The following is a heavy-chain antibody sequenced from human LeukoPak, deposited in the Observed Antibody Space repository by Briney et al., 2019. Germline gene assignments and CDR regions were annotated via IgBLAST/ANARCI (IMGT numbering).Heavy chain of an antibody. CDR3: TRAVYCSGGSCSFDP. CDR1: GFTFPDYA. J-gene: IGHJ5*02. V-gene: IGHV3-49*04. Sequence: GGSLRRSCTTSGFTFPDYAMTWVRQAPGKGLESVGFIRSEAYGGTAEYAASVKGRFTISRHESKSIAYLQMNSLKTEDTAVYYCTRAVYCSGGSCSFDPWGQGTLVTVSS. D-gene: IGHD2-15*01. CDR2: IRSEAYGGTA.